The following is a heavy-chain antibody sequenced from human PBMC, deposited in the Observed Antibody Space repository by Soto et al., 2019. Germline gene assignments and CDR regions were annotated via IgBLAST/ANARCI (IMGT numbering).Heavy chain of an antibody. CDR3: AKGGAAAQKYYMDV. V-gene: IGHV3-23*01. D-gene: IGHD6-25*01. J-gene: IGHJ6*03. Sequence: EVQLLESGGGLVQPGGSLRLSCAASGFTFSNYAMTWVRQAPGKGLEWVSSITGSGGSTYYADSVKGRFTISRDNSKNTRYLQMNSLRADDTAVYSCAKGGAAAQKYYMDVWGKGTTVTVSS. CDR1: GFTFSNYA. CDR2: ITGSGGST.